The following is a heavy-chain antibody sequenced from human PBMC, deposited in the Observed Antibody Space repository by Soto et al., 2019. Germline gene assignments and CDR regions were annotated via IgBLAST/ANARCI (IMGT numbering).Heavy chain of an antibody. J-gene: IGHJ6*02. D-gene: IGHD3-9*01. CDR1: GGSFSGYY. CDR3: ARALRYFDWPSGYYYGMDV. V-gene: IGHV4-34*01. Sequence: SETLSLTCAVYGGSFSGYYWSWIRQPPGKGLEWIGEINHSGSTNYNPSLKSRVTISVDTSKNQFSLKLSSVTAVDTAVYYCARALRYFDWPSGYYYGMDVWGQGTTVTVSS. CDR2: INHSGST.